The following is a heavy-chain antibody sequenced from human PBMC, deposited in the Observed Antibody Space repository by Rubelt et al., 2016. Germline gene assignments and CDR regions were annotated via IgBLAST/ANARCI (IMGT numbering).Heavy chain of an antibody. D-gene: IGHD3-10*01. V-gene: IGHV1-2*02. J-gene: IGHJ4*02. CDR1: GYTFTGYY. Sequence: QVQLVQSGAEVKKPGASVKVSCKASGYTFTGYYMHWVRQAPGQGLEWMGWINPNSGGTNYARKVQGRVTMTRDTSISTAYMGLRSLRSDDTAVYYCARDPLPVRGVIMTPTHWGQGTLVTVSS. CDR2: INPNSGGT. CDR3: ARDPLPVRGVIMTPTH.